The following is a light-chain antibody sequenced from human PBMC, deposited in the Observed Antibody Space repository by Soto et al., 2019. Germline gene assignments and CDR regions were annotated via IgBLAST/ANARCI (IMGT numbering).Light chain of an antibody. CDR3: ATWDNSLGSVV. Sequence: QSVLTQPPSVSAAPGQTVTVSCSGSSSNIGRNFVSWYQQVPGTAPKLLIYEDNKRPSGIPGRFSGSKSGTSATLGIAGLQTGDEADYYCATWDNSLGSVVFGGGTKVTVL. J-gene: IGLJ2*01. CDR2: EDN. CDR1: SSNIGRNF. V-gene: IGLV1-51*02.